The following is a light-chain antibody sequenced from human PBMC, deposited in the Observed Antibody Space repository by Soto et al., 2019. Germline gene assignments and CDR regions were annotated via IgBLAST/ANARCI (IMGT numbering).Light chain of an antibody. CDR3: TSYTRDTALV. CDR2: EVN. CDR1: SSNVGSYKL. Sequence: QSALTQPASVSGSPGQSITISCTGTSSNVGSYKLVSWYQQHPGKAPKLMIFEVNKRPSGVSNRFSGSKSGNTASLTISGLKVEDEADYHCTSYTRDTALVFGTGTKVTVL. V-gene: IGLV2-14*02. J-gene: IGLJ1*01.